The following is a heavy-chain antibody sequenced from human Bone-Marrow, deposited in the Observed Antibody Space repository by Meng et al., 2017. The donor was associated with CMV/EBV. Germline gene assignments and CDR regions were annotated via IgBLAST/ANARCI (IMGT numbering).Heavy chain of an antibody. Sequence: SETLSLTCTVSSGSVSSDNYYWSWIRQPPGKGLEWIGYIYYSGSTYYNPSLKSRVTISVDTSKNQFSLKLSSVTAADTAVYYCARGTHDYGGNYYYYGMDVWGQGTTVTVSS. V-gene: IGHV4-30-4*08. J-gene: IGHJ6*02. D-gene: IGHD4-23*01. CDR3: ARGTHDYGGNYYYYGMDV. CDR2: IYYSGST. CDR1: SGSVSSDNYY.